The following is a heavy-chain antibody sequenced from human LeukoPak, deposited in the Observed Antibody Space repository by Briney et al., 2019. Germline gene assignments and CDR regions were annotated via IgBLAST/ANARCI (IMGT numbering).Heavy chain of an antibody. D-gene: IGHD2-2*01. CDR1: GYTFTSYY. CDR3: ASEYCSSTSCDLPDAFDI. V-gene: IGHV1-46*01. J-gene: IGHJ3*02. CDR2: INPSGGST. Sequence: ASVKVSCKASGYTFTSYYMHWVRQAPGQGLEWMGIINPSGGSTSYAQKFQGRVTITTDESTSTAYMELSSLRSEDTAVYYCASEYCSSTSCDLPDAFDIWGQGTMVTVSS.